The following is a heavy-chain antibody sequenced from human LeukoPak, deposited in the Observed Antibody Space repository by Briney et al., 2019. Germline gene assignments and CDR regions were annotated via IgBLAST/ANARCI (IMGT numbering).Heavy chain of an antibody. CDR3: ARDLSLYSSGHDY. D-gene: IGHD6-19*01. CDR2: INPNSGGT. Sequence: GASVKVSCKASGYTFTGYYMHWVRQAPGQGLEWMGWINPNSGGTNYAQKFQGRVTMTRDTSISTAYMELSRLRSDDTAVYYCARDLSLYSSGHDYWGEGTLVTVSS. J-gene: IGHJ4*02. CDR1: GYTFTGYY. V-gene: IGHV1-2*02.